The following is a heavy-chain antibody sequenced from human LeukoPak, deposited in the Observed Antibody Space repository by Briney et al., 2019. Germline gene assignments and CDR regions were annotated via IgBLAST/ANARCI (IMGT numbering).Heavy chain of an antibody. Sequence: SVKVSCKASGGTFSSYAISWVRQAPGQGLECMGRIIPIFGTANYAQKFQGRVTITTDESTSTAYMELSSLRSEDTAVYYCATLPRGYYYDSSEGYWGQGTLVTVSS. V-gene: IGHV1-69*05. CDR3: ATLPRGYYYDSSEGY. D-gene: IGHD3-22*01. J-gene: IGHJ4*02. CDR2: IIPIFGTA. CDR1: GGTFSSYA.